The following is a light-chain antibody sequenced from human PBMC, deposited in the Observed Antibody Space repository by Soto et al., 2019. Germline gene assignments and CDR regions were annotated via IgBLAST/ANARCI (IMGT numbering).Light chain of an antibody. V-gene: IGKV3D-20*01. CDR2: DAS. CDR3: PQYGSSPYT. Sequence: EIVLTQSPATLSLSPGERATLSCGASLSVSSSYLAWYQQKPGLAPRLLIYDASSRATGIPDRFSGSGSGTDFTLTISRLEPEDFAVYYCPQYGSSPYTFGQGTKLEIK. CDR1: LSVSSSY. J-gene: IGKJ2*01.